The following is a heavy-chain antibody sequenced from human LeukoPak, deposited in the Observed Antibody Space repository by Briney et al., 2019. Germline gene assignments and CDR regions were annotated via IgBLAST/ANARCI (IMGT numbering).Heavy chain of an antibody. Sequence: SETLSLTCTVSGGSISSYYWSWIRQPAGKGLEWIGRIYTSGSTNYNPSLKSRVTMSVDTSKNQFSLKLSSVTAADTAVYYCARDMNVVVPAAVGDWFDPWGQGTLVTVSS. CDR2: IYTSGST. J-gene: IGHJ5*02. CDR3: ARDMNVVVPAAVGDWFDP. V-gene: IGHV4-4*07. CDR1: GGSISSYY. D-gene: IGHD2-2*01.